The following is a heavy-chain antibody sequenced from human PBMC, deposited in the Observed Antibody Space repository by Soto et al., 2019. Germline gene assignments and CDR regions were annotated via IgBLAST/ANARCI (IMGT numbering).Heavy chain of an antibody. Sequence: GASVKVSCKASGGTFSSYAISWVRQAPGQGLEWMGMINPSVGSTSYVEKFQGRVTMTRDTSTSTVYMELSGLRSEDTAVYYCARESAGRDEFQSSGDFDYWGQGTLVTVSS. D-gene: IGHD2-15*01. CDR2: INPSVGST. CDR3: ARESAGRDEFQSSGDFDY. J-gene: IGHJ4*02. CDR1: GGTFSSYA. V-gene: IGHV1-46*01.